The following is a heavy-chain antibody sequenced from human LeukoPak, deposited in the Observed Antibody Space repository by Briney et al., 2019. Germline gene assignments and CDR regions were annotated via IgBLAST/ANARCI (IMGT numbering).Heavy chain of an antibody. CDR1: GFTFSSYD. Sequence: GGSLRLSCAASGFTFSSYDMTWVRQAPGKGLDWVSSISVTGGTTYYADSVKGRFTISRDNSKNTLYLQMNSLRAEDTAVYYCAKGTEPGLYYYYFCVMDVWGQGTTVTVSS. V-gene: IGHV3-23*01. CDR3: AKGTEPGLYYYYFCVMDV. D-gene: IGHD2-2*02. J-gene: IGHJ6*02. CDR2: ISVTGGTT.